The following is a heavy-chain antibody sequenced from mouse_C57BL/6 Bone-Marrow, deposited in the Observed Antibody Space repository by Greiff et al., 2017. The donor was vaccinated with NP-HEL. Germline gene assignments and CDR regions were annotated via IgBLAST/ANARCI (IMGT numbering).Heavy chain of an antibody. Sequence: VQLQQSGAELVRPGASVTLSCKASGYTFTDYEMHWVKQTPVHGLEWIGAIDPETGGTAYNQKFKGKAILTAYKSSSTAYMELRSLTSEDSAVYYCTRFFIDGGFAYWGQGTLVTVSA. V-gene: IGHV1-15*01. D-gene: IGHD1-1*01. CDR2: IDPETGGT. J-gene: IGHJ3*01. CDR1: GYTFTDYE. CDR3: TRFFIDGGFAY.